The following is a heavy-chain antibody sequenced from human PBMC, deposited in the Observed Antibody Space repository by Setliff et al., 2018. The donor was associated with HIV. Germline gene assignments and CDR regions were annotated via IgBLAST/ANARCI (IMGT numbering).Heavy chain of an antibody. J-gene: IGHJ4*02. V-gene: IGHV3-7*01. Sequence: SLKISCVASGLPFYNYWMSWLRRAPGRGLEWVANIKQDGSDMHYIESVEGRFTIFRDNAKNSVFLQMNSLRAEDTGVYYCATQTGFYNSHWYDYWGQGTMVTVSS. CDR2: IKQDGSDM. CDR1: GLPFYNYW. CDR3: ATQTGFYNSHWYDY. D-gene: IGHD6-13*01.